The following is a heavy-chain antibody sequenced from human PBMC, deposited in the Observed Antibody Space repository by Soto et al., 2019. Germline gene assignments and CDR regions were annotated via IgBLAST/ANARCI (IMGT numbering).Heavy chain of an antibody. V-gene: IGHV3-23*01. CDR1: GFTFSTYA. D-gene: IGHD5-18*01. CDR3: ARDGVQGYSYAPYYYYGMDV. J-gene: IGHJ6*02. CDR2: ISDTAVST. Sequence: GGSLRLSCAASGFTFSTYAISWVRQAPGKGLEWVSSISDTAVSTYYVDSVKGRFTISRDNAKNSLYLQMNSLRDEDTAVYYCARDGVQGYSYAPYYYYGMDVWGQGTTVTVSS.